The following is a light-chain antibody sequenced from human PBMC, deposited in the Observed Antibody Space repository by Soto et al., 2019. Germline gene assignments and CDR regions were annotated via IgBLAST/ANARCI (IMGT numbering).Light chain of an antibody. J-gene: IGKJ1*01. CDR3: QQYGSSPRT. CDR1: QSVIRNY. Sequence: EIVLTRSPGTLSLSPGEVATLCCRASQSVIRNYLAWYQQKPGQAPRLLIYTASRRATGIPDRFSGSGSGTDFTLTISRLEPEDFAVYCCQQYGSSPRTCGQGTKAYIK. CDR2: TAS. V-gene: IGKV3-20*01.